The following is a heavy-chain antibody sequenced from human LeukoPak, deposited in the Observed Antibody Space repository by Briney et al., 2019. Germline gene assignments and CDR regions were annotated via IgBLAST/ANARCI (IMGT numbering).Heavy chain of an antibody. CDR2: VNGYKGDA. J-gene: IGHJ1*01. CDR1: GFIFTSYS. V-gene: IGHV1-18*01. D-gene: IGHD4-23*01. CDR3: ASEDGPHGGTFQH. Sequence: ASVKVSCKASGFIFTSYSITWVRQAPGQGLEWMGWVNGYKGDAYYTQKFQGRVTMTRDTSTTTAYMEMRSLRSDDTAVYYRASEDGPHGGTFQHWGQGTLVTVSS.